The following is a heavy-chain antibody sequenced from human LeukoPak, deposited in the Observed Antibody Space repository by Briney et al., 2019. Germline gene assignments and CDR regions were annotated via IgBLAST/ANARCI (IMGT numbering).Heavy chain of an antibody. J-gene: IGHJ4*02. Sequence: GGTLRLSCTASGFTFSSYGMSWVRQAPGKGLEWVSSISGSGGTTYYADSVKGRFTISRDNSKNTLYLQMNSLRGEDTAVYSCAKGRIITVRGVIDFWGQGTLVTVSS. CDR3: AKGRIITVRGVIDF. D-gene: IGHD3-10*01. CDR2: ISGSGGTT. CDR1: GFTFSSYG. V-gene: IGHV3-23*01.